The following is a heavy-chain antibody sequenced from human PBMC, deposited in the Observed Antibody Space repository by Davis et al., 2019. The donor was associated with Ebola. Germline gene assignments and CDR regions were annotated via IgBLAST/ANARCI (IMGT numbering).Heavy chain of an antibody. CDR2: FYPGDSDS. J-gene: IGHJ4*02. CDR1: GYSFSNYW. V-gene: IGHV5-51*01. CDR3: ARESDYSGSRSNLFAF. Sequence: PGGSLRLSCKGSGYSFSNYWIGWVRQMPGKGLEWMGIFYPGDSDSRYSPSFQGRVTFSGDKSISTAYLQWNSLKASDTAMYYCARESDYSGSRSNLFAFWGQGTLVTVSS. D-gene: IGHD3-10*01.